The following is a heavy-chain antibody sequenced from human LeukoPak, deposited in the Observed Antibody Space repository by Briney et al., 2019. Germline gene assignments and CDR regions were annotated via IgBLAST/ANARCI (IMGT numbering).Heavy chain of an antibody. V-gene: IGHV3-23*01. D-gene: IGHD6-13*01. Sequence: GGILRLSCAASGFTFSSYGMSWVRQAPGKGLEWVSAISGSGGSTYYADSVKGLFTISRDNSKNTLYPQMNSLRAEDTAVYYCAKDSSSRLGLPFDYWGQGTLVTVSS. CDR2: ISGSGGST. CDR1: GFTFSSYG. CDR3: AKDSSSRLGLPFDY. J-gene: IGHJ4*02.